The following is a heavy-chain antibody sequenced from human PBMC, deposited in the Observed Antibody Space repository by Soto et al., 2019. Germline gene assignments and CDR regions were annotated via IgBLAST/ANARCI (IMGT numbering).Heavy chain of an antibody. CDR1: GFTFTNSW. CDR2: LNADGSST. J-gene: IGHJ4*02. V-gene: IGHV3-74*01. CDR3: ANVFDF. Sequence: EVQLVESGGGLVQPGGSLRLSCAASGFTFTNSWMHWVRQAPGEGLVWVSGLNADGSSTYYADSVNGRFTSSRDSAKGALYLQITRLRAEDTAFYYCANVFDFWGQGAMVTVSS.